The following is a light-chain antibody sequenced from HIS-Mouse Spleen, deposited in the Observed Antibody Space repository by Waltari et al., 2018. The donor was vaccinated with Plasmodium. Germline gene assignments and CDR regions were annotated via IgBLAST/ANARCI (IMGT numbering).Light chain of an antibody. Sequence: IVLTQSPATLSLSPGERATLSCRASQRVSSSYLSWYQQKPGQAPRLLLYGASSRATGIPDRFSGSGSGTDFTLTISRLEPEDFAVYYCQQYGSSPYTFGQGTKLEIK. J-gene: IGKJ2*01. CDR1: QRVSSSY. CDR2: GAS. CDR3: QQYGSSPYT. V-gene: IGKV3-20*01.